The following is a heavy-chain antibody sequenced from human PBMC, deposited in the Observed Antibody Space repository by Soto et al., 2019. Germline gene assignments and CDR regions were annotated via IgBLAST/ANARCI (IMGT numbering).Heavy chain of an antibody. CDR2: VFSTRFT. J-gene: IGHJ4*02. Sequence: SETLSLTLPVSRYSISGDNVWSWVRQSPGKRPERVGSVFSTRFTSYNRSLESRVSVSVDTSKNHLSLKVSGVSAADTAVYYCATSQNGYNWNYFAHGGQGALVTVSS. CDR1: RYSISGDNV. D-gene: IGHD1-7*01. CDR3: ATSQNGYNWNYFAH. V-gene: IGHV4-38-2*01.